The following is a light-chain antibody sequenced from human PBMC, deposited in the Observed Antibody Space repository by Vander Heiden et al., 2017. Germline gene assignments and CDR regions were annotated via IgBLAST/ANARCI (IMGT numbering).Light chain of an antibody. CDR3: QSYDSSLSAF. Sequence: QSVLTQPPSVSGAPGQRVTISRTGSSSNIGAGYDVHWYQQLPGTAPKLLIDGNSNRPSGVPDRFSGSKSGTSASLAITGLQAEDEADYYCQSYDSSLSAFFGGGTKLTVL. CDR1: SSNIGAGYD. CDR2: GNS. J-gene: IGLJ2*01. V-gene: IGLV1-40*01.